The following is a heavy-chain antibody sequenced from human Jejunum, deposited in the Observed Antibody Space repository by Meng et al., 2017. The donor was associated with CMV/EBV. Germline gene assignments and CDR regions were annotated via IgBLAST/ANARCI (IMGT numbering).Heavy chain of an antibody. CDR3: LRDRPYWE. CDR2: VFAENSSA. V-gene: IGHV3-74*01. D-gene: IGHD2-8*02. Sequence: SLRLSCATSGFTFTRYFIHWVRQAPGKGLEWVSHVFAENSSARYADSVGGRFTISRDNTNNRVYLQMDGLGVEDTAVYYCLRDRPYWERGQRTLVTVSS. J-gene: IGHJ4*02. CDR1: GFTFTRYF.